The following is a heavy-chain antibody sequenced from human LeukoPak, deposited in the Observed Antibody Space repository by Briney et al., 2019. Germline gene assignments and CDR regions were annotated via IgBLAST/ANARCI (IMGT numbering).Heavy chain of an antibody. D-gene: IGHD1-26*01. J-gene: IGHJ5*02. V-gene: IGHV3-66*01. CDR2: IYSGGST. CDR3: AREPSYRKFDP. Sequence: GGSLRLSCAVSGFTVSSNYMSWVRQPPGKGLEWVSIIYSGGSTYYADSVKVRFTISRDNSKNTLYLQMNSLRAEDTAVYYCAREPSYRKFDPWGQGTLVTVSS. CDR1: GFTVSSNY.